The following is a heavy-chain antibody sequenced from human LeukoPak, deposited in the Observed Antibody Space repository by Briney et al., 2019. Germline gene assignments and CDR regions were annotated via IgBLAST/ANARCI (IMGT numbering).Heavy chain of an antibody. CDR1: GGSISSYY. CDR3: ARDPDLWSGYYNFDY. Sequence: SETLSLTCSVSGGSISSYYWSWIRQPPGKGLEWIGYMYYSGSSNYNPSLKSRVTISVDTSKNQFSLKLNSVTAADTAVYYCARDPDLWSGYYNFDYWGQGTLVTFSS. CDR2: MYYSGSS. J-gene: IGHJ4*02. V-gene: IGHV4-59*12. D-gene: IGHD3-3*01.